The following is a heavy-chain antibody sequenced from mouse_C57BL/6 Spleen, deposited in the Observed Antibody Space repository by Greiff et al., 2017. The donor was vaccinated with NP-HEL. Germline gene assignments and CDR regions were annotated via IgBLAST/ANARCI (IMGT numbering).Heavy chain of an antibody. V-gene: IGHV7-3*01. J-gene: IGHJ1*03. CDR2: IRNKANGYTT. Sequence: EVKLVESGGGLVQPGGSLSLSCAASGFTFTDYYTSWVRQPPGKALEWLGFIRNKANGYTTEYSASVKGRFTISRDNSQSILYLQMNALRAEDSATYYCARYISGGYFDVWGTGTTVTVSS. CDR1: GFTFTDYY. CDR3: ARYISGGYFDV.